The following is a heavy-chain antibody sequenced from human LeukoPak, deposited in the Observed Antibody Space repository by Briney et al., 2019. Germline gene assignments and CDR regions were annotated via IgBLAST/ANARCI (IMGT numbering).Heavy chain of an antibody. J-gene: IGHJ3*02. CDR2: INHSGST. CDR1: GGSFSGYY. CDR3: ARGLQWLSAFDI. V-gene: IGHV4-34*01. D-gene: IGHD6-19*01. Sequence: SETLSLICAVYGGSFSGYYWSWIRQPPGKGLEWIGEINHSGSTNYNPSLKSRVTISVDTSKNQFSLKLSSVTAADTAVYYCARGLQWLSAFDIWGQGTMVTVSS.